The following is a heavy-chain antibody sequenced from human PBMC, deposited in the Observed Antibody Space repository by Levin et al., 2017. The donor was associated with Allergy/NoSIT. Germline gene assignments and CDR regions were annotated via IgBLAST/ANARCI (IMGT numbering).Heavy chain of an antibody. V-gene: IGHV4-39*01. CDR2: IFYSGAT. CDR3: ASLGYCNDSGTYCHFALVDH. Sequence: ASETLSLTCTVSGGSISSSSYYWAWVRQPPGMGLEWIGSIFYSGATYYNPSLKSRVTMSIDTSKNQFSLKVTSVTAADTALYYCASLGYCNDSGTYCHFALVDHWGQGTLVAVSS. CDR1: GGSISSSSYY. D-gene: IGHD2-2*03. J-gene: IGHJ4*02.